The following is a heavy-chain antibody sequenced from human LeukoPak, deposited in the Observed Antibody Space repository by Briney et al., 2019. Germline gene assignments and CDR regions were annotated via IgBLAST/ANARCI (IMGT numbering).Heavy chain of an antibody. Sequence: ASLKFSCKASGCTISSYAIKWVRQVPGQGLEWMGGIIPIFGTANYAQKFQGRVTITADESTSTAYMELSSLRSEDTAVYYCARTYSSGWYGYYWGQGTLVTVSS. V-gene: IGHV1-69*13. CDR3: ARTYSSGWYGYY. D-gene: IGHD6-19*01. CDR1: GCTISSYA. J-gene: IGHJ4*02. CDR2: IIPIFGTA.